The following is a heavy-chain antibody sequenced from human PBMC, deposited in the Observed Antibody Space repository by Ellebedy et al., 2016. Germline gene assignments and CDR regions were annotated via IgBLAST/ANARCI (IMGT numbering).Heavy chain of an antibody. J-gene: IGHJ3*01. V-gene: IGHV4-59*02. D-gene: IGHD6-19*01. CDR2: VFHTGTT. CDR1: GGSVSSAY. CDR3: AKWHGGWYACEV. Sequence: SETLSLTCNVSGGSVSSAYWNWIRRPPGKGLEWIGYVFHTGTTNYNPSLKSRVTMSVDTSKSQFSLRMTSVTAADTAVYSCAKWHGGWYACEVWGQGTMVTVSS.